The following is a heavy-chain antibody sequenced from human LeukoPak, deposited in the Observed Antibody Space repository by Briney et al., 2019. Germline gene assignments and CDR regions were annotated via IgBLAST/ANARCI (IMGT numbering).Heavy chain of an antibody. CDR2: ISYDGSNK. V-gene: IGHV3-30*01. CDR3: ARDRQHHDFWSGYSDY. CDR1: GFTFSSYA. Sequence: GRSLRLSCAASGFTFSSYAMHWVRQAPGKGLEWVAVISYDGSNKYYADSVKGRFTISRDNSKNTLYLQMNSLRAEDTAVYYCARDRQHHDFWSGYSDYWGQGTLVTVSS. J-gene: IGHJ4*02. D-gene: IGHD3-3*01.